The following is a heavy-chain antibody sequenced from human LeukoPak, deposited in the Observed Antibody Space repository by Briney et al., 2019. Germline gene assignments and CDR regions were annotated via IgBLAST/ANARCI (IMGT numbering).Heavy chain of an antibody. V-gene: IGHV4-59*11. CDR3: ARDGYYYGSGSPNWFDP. Sequence: SETLSLTCTVSGGSISPHYWSWIRQPPGKGLEWIGYIYYSGSTNYNPSLKSRVTMSVDTSKNQFSLKLSSVTAADTAVYYCARDGYYYGSGSPNWFDPWGQGTLVTVSS. D-gene: IGHD3-10*01. J-gene: IGHJ5*02. CDR1: GGSISPHY. CDR2: IYYSGST.